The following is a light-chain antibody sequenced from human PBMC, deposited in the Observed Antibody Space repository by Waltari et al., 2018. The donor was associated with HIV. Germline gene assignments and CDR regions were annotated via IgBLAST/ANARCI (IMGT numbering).Light chain of an antibody. CDR2: GTT. V-gene: IGLV1-40*01. Sequence: QSVLTQPPSVSGAPGQRVTVPCTGGSSNIGAGYSVPWYQQLPGAVPKLVIFGTTNRPSGVPARFSGSQSGASAFLAITGLQAADEADYFCQSYDSSLNIWVFGGGTKVTVL. CDR1: SSNIGAGYS. CDR3: QSYDSSLNIWV. J-gene: IGLJ3*02.